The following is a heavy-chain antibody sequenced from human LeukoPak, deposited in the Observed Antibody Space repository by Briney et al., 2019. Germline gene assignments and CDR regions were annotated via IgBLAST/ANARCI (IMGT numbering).Heavy chain of an antibody. D-gene: IGHD6-25*01. CDR1: GFTFSSYA. Sequence: GGSLRLSCAASGFTFSSYAMHWVRQAPGKGLEWVAVISYDGSNKYYADSVKGRFTISRDNSKNTLYLQMNSLRAEDTAVYYCASRRRPYWGQGTMVTVSS. CDR2: ISYDGSNK. V-gene: IGHV3-30-3*01. J-gene: IGHJ3*01. CDR3: ASRRRPY.